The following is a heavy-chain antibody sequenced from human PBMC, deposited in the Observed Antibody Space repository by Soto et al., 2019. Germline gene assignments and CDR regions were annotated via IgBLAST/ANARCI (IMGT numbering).Heavy chain of an antibody. J-gene: IGHJ4*02. D-gene: IGHD3-22*01. V-gene: IGHV3-33*01. CDR1: GFTFSSYG. Sequence: QVQLVESGGGVVQPGRSLRLSCAASGFTFSSYGMHWVRQAPGKGLEWVAVIWYDGSNKYYADSVKGRFTISRDNSKNTLYLQINSLRAEDTAVYYCARRDSSGYYTVDYWGQGTLVTVSS. CDR2: IWYDGSNK. CDR3: ARRDSSGYYTVDY.